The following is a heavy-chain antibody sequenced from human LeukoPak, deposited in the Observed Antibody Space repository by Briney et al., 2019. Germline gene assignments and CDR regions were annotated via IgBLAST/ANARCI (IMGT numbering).Heavy chain of an antibody. D-gene: IGHD3-9*01. CDR2: INPNSGGT. CDR3: ARAYYDILTGYYFAGGY. Sequence: ASVSVSCTASGYTFTGYYMHWVRQAPGQGLEWMGWINPNSGGTNYAQKFQARVNMTRDTSISTAYMELSRLRSDDTAVYYCARAYYDILTGYYFAGGYWGQGTLVTVSS. CDR1: GYTFTGYY. J-gene: IGHJ4*02. V-gene: IGHV1-2*02.